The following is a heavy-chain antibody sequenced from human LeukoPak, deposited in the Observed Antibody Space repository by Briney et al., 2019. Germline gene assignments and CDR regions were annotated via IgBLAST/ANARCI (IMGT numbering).Heavy chain of an antibody. Sequence: SVKVSCKASGGTFSSYAISWVRQAPGQGLEWMGGIIPIFGTANYAQKFQGRVTITTDESTSTAYMELSSLRSEDTAVYYCARAISRGPDASHIWGQGTMVTVSS. CDR2: IIPIFGTA. V-gene: IGHV1-69*05. CDR3: ARAISRGPDASHI. CDR1: GGTFSSYA. J-gene: IGHJ3*02. D-gene: IGHD2-2*01.